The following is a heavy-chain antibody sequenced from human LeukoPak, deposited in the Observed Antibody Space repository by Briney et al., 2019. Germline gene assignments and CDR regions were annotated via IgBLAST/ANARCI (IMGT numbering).Heavy chain of an antibody. D-gene: IGHD3-3*01. J-gene: IGHJ6*03. V-gene: IGHV1-8*03. CDR3: ARGRYYDFWSGYSPSLYYYYYMDV. CDR2: MNPNSGNT. Sequence: GASVKVSCKASGYTFTSYDINWVRQATGQGLEWMGWMNPNSGNTGYAQKFQGRVTITRNTSISTAYMELSSLRSEDTAVYYCARGRYYDFWSGYSPSLYYYYYMDVWGKGTTVTVSS. CDR1: GYTFTSYD.